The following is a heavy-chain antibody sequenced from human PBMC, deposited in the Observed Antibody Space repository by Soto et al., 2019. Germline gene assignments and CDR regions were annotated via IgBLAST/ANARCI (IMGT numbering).Heavy chain of an antibody. CDR1: GFTFSSYG. D-gene: IGHD3-22*01. CDR3: ARDWVMGYDSSGYYSAVGFYYGMDV. J-gene: IGHJ6*02. Sequence: SLRLSCAASGFTFSSYGMHWVRQAPGKGLEWVAVIWYDGSNKYYADSVKGRFTISRDNSKNTLYLQMNSLRAEDTAVYYCARDWVMGYDSSGYYSAVGFYYGMDVWGQGTTVTVS. CDR2: IWYDGSNK. V-gene: IGHV3-33*01.